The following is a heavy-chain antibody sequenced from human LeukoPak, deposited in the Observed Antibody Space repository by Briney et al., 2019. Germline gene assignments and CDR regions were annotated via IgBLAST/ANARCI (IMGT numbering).Heavy chain of an antibody. CDR1: GFTFDDYA. V-gene: IGHV3-9*01. CDR3: AKDISQSTQLQAFDI. Sequence: PGGSLRLSCAASGFTFDDYAMHWVRQAPGKGLEWVSGISWNSGSIGCADSVKGRFTISRDNAKNSLYLQMNSLRAEDTALYYCAKDISQSTQLQAFDIWGQGTMVTVSS. J-gene: IGHJ3*02. D-gene: IGHD2-2*01. CDR2: ISWNSGSI.